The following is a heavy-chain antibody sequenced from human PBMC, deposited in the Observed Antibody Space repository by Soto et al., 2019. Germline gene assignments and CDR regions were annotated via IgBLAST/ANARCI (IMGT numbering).Heavy chain of an antibody. Sequence: SGPTLVNPTQTLTLTCTFSGFSLSTSGVGVGWIRQPPGKALEWLALIYWDDDKRYSPSLKSRLTITKDTSKNQVVLTMTNMDPVDTAPYYCAHAPGAYYDSSGYYYTVEYFQHWGQGTLVTVSS. V-gene: IGHV2-5*02. J-gene: IGHJ1*01. CDR1: GFSLSTSGVG. CDR3: AHAPGAYYDSSGYYYTVEYFQH. CDR2: IYWDDDK. D-gene: IGHD3-22*01.